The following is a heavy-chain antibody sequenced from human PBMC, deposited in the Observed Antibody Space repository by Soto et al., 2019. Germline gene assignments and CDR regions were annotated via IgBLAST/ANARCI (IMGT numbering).Heavy chain of an antibody. V-gene: IGHV5-51*01. CDR3: ARPSGAAAANDAFDI. J-gene: IGHJ3*02. Sequence: GESLKISCKGSGYSFTSYWIGWVRQMPGKGLEWMGMIYPGDSDTRYSPSFQGQVTISADKSISTAYLQWSSLKASDTAMYYCARPSGAAAANDAFDIWGQGTMLTVS. D-gene: IGHD6-13*01. CDR2: IYPGDSDT. CDR1: GYSFTSYW.